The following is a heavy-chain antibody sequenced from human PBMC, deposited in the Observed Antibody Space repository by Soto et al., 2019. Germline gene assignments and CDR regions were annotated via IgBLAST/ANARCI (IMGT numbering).Heavy chain of an antibody. J-gene: IGHJ6*02. CDR2: ISAYNGNT. CDR1: GYTFTIYG. D-gene: IGHD2-15*01. V-gene: IGHV1-18*01. CDR3: ARDGENIVVVVAASDYYGMDV. Sequence: ASVKGSCKASGYTFTIYGGSWVRQAPGQGLEWMGWISAYNGNTNYAQKLQGRVTMTTDTSTSTAYMELRSLRSDDTAVYYCARDGENIVVVVAASDYYGMDVWGQGTTVTVSS.